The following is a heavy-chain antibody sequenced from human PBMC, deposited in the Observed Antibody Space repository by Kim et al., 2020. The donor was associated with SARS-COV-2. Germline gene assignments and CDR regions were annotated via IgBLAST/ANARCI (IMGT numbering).Heavy chain of an antibody. V-gene: IGHV3-74*01. CDR3: VRGYTGFAAS. D-gene: IGHD6-13*01. J-gene: IGHJ5*02. CDR1: GFTFSTYC. Sequence: GGSLRLSCAASGFTFSTYCMHWVRQAPGKGLVGVSHISPDGSITNHVDSVKGRFTISRDNSENTLYLQMNSLRGEDTAMYYCVRGYTGFAASWGQEILDTVSA. CDR2: ISPDGSIT.